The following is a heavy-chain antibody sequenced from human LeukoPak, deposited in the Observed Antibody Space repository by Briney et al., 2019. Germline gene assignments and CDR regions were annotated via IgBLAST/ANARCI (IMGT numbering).Heavy chain of an antibody. V-gene: IGHV1-46*01. CDR3: ARAKYYYDSSGYQGYFQH. J-gene: IGHJ1*01. D-gene: IGHD3-22*01. CDR1: GYTFTSYY. Sequence: GASVKVSCKASGYTFTSYYMHWVRQAPGQGFEWMGTINPSGGSTSYAQKFQGRVTMTRDTSTSTVYMELSSLRSEDTAVYYCARAKYYYDSSGYQGYFQHWGQGTLVTVSS. CDR2: INPSGGST.